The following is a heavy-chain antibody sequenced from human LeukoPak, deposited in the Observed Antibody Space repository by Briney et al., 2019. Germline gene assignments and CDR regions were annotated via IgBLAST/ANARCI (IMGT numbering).Heavy chain of an antibody. D-gene: IGHD3-10*01. V-gene: IGHV3-7*01. J-gene: IGHJ5*02. Sequence: PGGSLRLSCAASGFTFRSYWMSWVRQAPGKGLEWVANIKEDGSEKYYVDSVKGRFTISRDNAKTSLSLQMNSLRAEDTAVYYCAREWLRDNWFGPWGQGTLVTVSS. CDR2: IKEDGSEK. CDR3: AREWLRDNWFGP. CDR1: GFTFRSYW.